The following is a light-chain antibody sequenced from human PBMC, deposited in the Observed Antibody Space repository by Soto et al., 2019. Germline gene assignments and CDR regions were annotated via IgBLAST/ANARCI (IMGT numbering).Light chain of an antibody. J-gene: IGKJ2*01. V-gene: IGKV3-20*01. Sequence: EVVLTQSPGTLSLSPGERATLSCRASQSVSSSYLAWYQQKPGQAPRLLIYDTDSRATGIPDRFSGSGSGTDFTLTITRLEPEDFAVYYCQQYDNSQYTFGQGTKLEIK. CDR1: QSVSSSY. CDR2: DTD. CDR3: QQYDNSQYT.